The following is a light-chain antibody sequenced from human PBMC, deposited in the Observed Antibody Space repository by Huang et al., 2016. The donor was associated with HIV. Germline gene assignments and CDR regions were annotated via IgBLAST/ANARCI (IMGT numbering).Light chain of an antibody. CDR2: FGS. Sequence: IVMTQSPLSLPVTPGGPASISCRSSQSLLTSNGYNYLDWYLQKPGQSPQLLIYFGSNRASGVPERFSGSGSGADFTLKISRVEAEDVGVYYCMQALQTPPFTFGPGTKVDIK. CDR1: QSLLTSNGYNY. CDR3: MQALQTPPFT. J-gene: IGKJ3*01. V-gene: IGKV2-28*01.